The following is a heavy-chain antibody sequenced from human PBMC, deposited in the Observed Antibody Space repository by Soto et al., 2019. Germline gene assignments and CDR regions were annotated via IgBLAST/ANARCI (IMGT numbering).Heavy chain of an antibody. D-gene: IGHD3-16*01. J-gene: IGHJ4*02. CDR3: ATVNVWGRHFDY. CDR1: GYTLTELS. Sequence: QVQLVQSGAEVKKPGASVKVSCKVSGYTLTELSMHWVRQAPGKGLEWMGGFDPEDGETIYAQKFKGRVTMTEDTSTHTAYMELSSLRSEDTAVYYCATVNVWGRHFDYWGQGTLVTVSS. CDR2: FDPEDGET. V-gene: IGHV1-24*01.